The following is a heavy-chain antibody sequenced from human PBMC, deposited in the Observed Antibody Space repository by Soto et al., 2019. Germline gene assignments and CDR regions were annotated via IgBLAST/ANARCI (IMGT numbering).Heavy chain of an antibody. Sequence: HPGGSLRLSCAASGFPFINYAINWVRQAPGKGLEWCSGISSMGDKSYFADSVRGRFTISRDNSKNTVYLQMSNLRVDDTAIYYCAKVPTIFGVVTTYFDYWGQGTLVTVSS. V-gene: IGHV3-23*01. D-gene: IGHD3-3*01. J-gene: IGHJ4*01. CDR3: AKVPTIFGVVTTYFDY. CDR1: GFPFINYA. CDR2: ISSMGDKS.